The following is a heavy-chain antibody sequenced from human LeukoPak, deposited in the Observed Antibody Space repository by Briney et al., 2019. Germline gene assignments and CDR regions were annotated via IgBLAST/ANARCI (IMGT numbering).Heavy chain of an antibody. D-gene: IGHD1-26*01. CDR1: GGSISSSSCY. V-gene: IGHV4-39*07. J-gene: IGHJ4*02. CDR2: IYYSGTT. CDR3: ARIVGLVTFDY. Sequence: ETLSLTCTVSGGSISSSSCYWGWIRQSPGKWLEWIGSIYYSGTTYYNPSLKSRVTISVDTSKNQFSLKLSSVTAADTAVYYCARIVGLVTFDYWGQGTLVTISS.